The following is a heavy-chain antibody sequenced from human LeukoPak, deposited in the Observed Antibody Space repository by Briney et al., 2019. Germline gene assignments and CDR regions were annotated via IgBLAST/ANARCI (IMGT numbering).Heavy chain of an antibody. CDR1: GYTFTSYA. V-gene: IGHV1-3*01. CDR3: ARGGQWLMYNWFDP. J-gene: IGHJ5*02. D-gene: IGHD6-19*01. Sequence: ASVKVSCKASGYTFTSYAMHWVRQAPGQRLEWMGWINAGNGNTKYSQKFQGRVIITRDTSASTAYMELSSLRSEDTAVYYCARGGQWLMYNWFDPWGQGTLVTVSS. CDR2: INAGNGNT.